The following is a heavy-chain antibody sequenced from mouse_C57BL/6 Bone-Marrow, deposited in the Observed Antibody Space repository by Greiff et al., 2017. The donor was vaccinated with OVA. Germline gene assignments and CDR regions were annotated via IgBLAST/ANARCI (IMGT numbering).Heavy chain of an antibody. J-gene: IGHJ4*01. CDR2: ISPRSGNT. D-gene: IGHD2-10*02. Sequence: VQLQQSGAELARPGASVKLSCKASGYTFTSYGISWVKQRTGQGLEWIGEISPRSGNTYYNEKFKGKATLTADKSSSTAYMELRSLTSEDSAVDFCARTPSNYYAMDYWGQGTSVTVSS. CDR3: ARTPSNYYAMDY. V-gene: IGHV1-81*01. CDR1: GYTFTSYG.